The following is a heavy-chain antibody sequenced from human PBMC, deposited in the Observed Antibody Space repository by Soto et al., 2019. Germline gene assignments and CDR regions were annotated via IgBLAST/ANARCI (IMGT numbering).Heavy chain of an antibody. J-gene: IGHJ6*01. CDR3: AKDWDIVVVTASRYGMDV. Sequence: QVQLVESGGGVVQPGRSLRLSCAASGFTFSSYGMHWVRQAPGKGLEWVAVISYDGSNKYYADSVKGRFTISRDNSKNTLYLQMNSLRAEDTAVYYCAKDWDIVVVTASRYGMDVW. CDR1: GFTFSSYG. CDR2: ISYDGSNK. D-gene: IGHD2-21*02. V-gene: IGHV3-30*18.